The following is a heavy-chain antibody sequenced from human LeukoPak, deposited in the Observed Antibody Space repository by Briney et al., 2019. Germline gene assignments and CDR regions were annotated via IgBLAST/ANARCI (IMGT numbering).Heavy chain of an antibody. J-gene: IGHJ3*02. CDR3: VKESGFMVAPNSAFDI. V-gene: IGHV3-64D*06. CDR2: ISRNGGST. Sequence: HPGGSLRLSCSASGFTFNSYPVHWVRQAPGKGLVYVSCISRNGGSTYLADSVKGRITISRDNSKNTLYLQMRRLRAEDTAVYYCVKESGFMVAPNSAFDIWGQGTMVTVSS. D-gene: IGHD4/OR15-4a*01. CDR1: GFTFNSYP.